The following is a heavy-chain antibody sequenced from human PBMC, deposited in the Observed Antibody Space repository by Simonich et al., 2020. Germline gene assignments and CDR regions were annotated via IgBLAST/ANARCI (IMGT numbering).Heavy chain of an antibody. D-gene: IGHD6-13*01. V-gene: IGHV4-38-2*01. J-gene: IGHJ6*02. CDR2: IYHSGRT. CDR3: ARVGYSNYYNYGMDV. CDR1: GYSISSGYY. Sequence: QVQLQESGPGLVKPSETLSLTCAVSGYSISSGYYWGSIRQPPGKGLECIGSIYHSGRTDTNPPLKSRVTISVDTSKNQFSLKLSSVTAADTAVYYCARVGYSNYYNYGMDVWGQGTTVTVSS.